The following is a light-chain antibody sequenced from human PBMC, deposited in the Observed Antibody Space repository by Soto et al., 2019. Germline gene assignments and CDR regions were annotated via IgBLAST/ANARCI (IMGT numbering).Light chain of an antibody. V-gene: IGKV1-39*01. CDR2: ATS. CDR3: QQSYTPPFT. J-gene: IGKJ3*01. CDR1: QNITTF. Sequence: IQMTQSPASLSASVGDRVTITCRASQNITTFLNWYHQQPGKAPQLLIYATSSLQSGAPSRFSGSGSGTEFTISISSLHPEDFATYFCQQSYTPPFTFGPGTKVDVK.